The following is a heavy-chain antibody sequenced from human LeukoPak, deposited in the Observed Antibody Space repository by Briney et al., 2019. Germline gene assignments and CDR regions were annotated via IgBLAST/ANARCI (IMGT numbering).Heavy chain of an antibody. D-gene: IGHD3-10*01. CDR2: IYYSGST. Sequence: TLSLTCTVSGGSISSGGYYWSWIRQHPGKGLEWIGYIYYSGSTYYNPSLKSRVTMSVDTSKNQFSLKLSSVTAADTAVYYCARGIEGFGEAPFDYWGQGTLVTVSS. CDR1: GGSISSGGYY. CDR3: ARGIEGFGEAPFDY. V-gene: IGHV4-31*03. J-gene: IGHJ4*02.